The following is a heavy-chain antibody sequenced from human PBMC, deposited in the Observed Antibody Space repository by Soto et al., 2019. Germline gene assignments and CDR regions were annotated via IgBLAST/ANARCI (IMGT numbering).Heavy chain of an antibody. CDR3: ARRGVRGVIITDPIDY. Sequence: QVQLQQWGAGLLKPSETLSLTCAVYGGSFSGYYWIWIRQPPGKGLEWIGEIDHSGSTNYNPSPKSRVTISVDTSKNQFSLKLSSVTAADTAVYYCARRGVRGVIITDPIDYWGQGTLVTVSS. D-gene: IGHD3-10*01. CDR1: GGSFSGYY. CDR2: IDHSGST. V-gene: IGHV4-34*01. J-gene: IGHJ4*02.